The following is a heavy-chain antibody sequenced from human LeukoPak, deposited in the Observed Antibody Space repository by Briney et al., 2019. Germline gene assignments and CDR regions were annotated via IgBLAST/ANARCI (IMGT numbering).Heavy chain of an antibody. D-gene: IGHD2-21*02. CDR1: GFTFSSYA. J-gene: IGHJ2*01. Sequence: YLGGSLRLSCAASGFTFSSYAMHWGRQAPGKGLEYVSAISSNGGTTYCANSVKGRFTISRHNSKNTLYLQMGSLRAEDMAVYYCARDGEYCGGDCSPRWYFDLWGRGTLASVSS. CDR3: ARDGEYCGGDCSPRWYFDL. V-gene: IGHV3-64*01. CDR2: ISSNGGTT.